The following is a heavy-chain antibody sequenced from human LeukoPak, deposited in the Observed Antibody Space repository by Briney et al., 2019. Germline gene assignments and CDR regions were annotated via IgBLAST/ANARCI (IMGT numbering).Heavy chain of an antibody. V-gene: IGHV3-66*01. J-gene: IGHJ3*02. Sequence: GGSLRLSCAASGFTFSSYAMSWVRQAPGKGLEWVSVIYSGGSTYYADSVKGRFTISRDNSKNTLYLQMNSLRAEDTAVYYCARSSKPGAFDIWGQGTMVTVSS. CDR2: IYSGGST. CDR1: GFTFSSYA. CDR3: ARSSKPGAFDI.